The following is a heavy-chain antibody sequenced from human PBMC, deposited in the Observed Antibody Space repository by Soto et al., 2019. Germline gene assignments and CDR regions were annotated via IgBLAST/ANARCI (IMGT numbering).Heavy chain of an antibody. CDR2: IYWNDDK. CDR1: GFSLSTSGVG. Sequence: QITLKESGPTLVKPTQTLTLTCTFSGFSLSTSGVGVGWIRQPPGKALQWLALIYWNDDKRYSPSLKSRPTITKDTSKNQVVLTMTNMDPVDTATYFCAHSSPLKAGFDPWGQGTLVTVSS. CDR3: AHSSPLKAGFDP. J-gene: IGHJ5*02. V-gene: IGHV2-5*01.